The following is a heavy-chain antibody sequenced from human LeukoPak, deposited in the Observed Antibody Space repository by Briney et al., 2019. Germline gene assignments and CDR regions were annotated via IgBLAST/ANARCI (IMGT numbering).Heavy chain of an antibody. CDR1: GGSISSVSYY. J-gene: IGHJ3*02. CDR2: IYTSGST. V-gene: IGHV4-61*02. CDR3: AAFLLQQTNVFDI. Sequence: PSQTLSLTCTVSGGSISSVSYYWSWIREPAGKGLEWIGRIYTSGSTEYNPSLKSRVTVSVDTSKNQFSLKLTSVTAADTAVYYCAAFLLQQTNVFDIWGQGTMVTVSS. D-gene: IGHD1-1*01.